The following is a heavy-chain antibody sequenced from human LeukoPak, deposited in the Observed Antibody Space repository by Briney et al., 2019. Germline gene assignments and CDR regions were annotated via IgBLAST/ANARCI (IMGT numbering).Heavy chain of an antibody. D-gene: IGHD2/OR15-2a*01. CDR1: GYNFTNYD. CDR2: IRPYKGNT. V-gene: IGHV1-18*01. CDR3: ARVHLVIVTVIRAFDI. J-gene: IGHJ3*02. Sequence: ASVKVSCKASGYNFTNYDISWVRQAPGQGLEWLGRIRPYKGNTNYAQKVQDRITMTTDTSTGTAYMELRSLRSDDTAVYYCARVHLVIVTVIRAFDIWGQGTMVTVSS.